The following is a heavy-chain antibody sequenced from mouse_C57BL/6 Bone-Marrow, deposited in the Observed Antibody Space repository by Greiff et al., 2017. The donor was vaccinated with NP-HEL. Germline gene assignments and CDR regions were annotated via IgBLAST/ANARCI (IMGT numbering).Heavy chain of an antibody. V-gene: IGHV1-81*01. CDR3: ARRGPYYGSSYWYFDV. J-gene: IGHJ1*03. CDR1: GYTFTSYG. D-gene: IGHD1-1*01. Sequence: QVQLKESGAELARPGASVKLSSKASGYTFTSYGISWVKQRTGQGLEWIGEIYPRSGNTYYNEKFKVKATLTADKSSSTAYMELRSLTSEDSAVYFCARRGPYYGSSYWYFDVWGTGTTVTVSS. CDR2: IYPRSGNT.